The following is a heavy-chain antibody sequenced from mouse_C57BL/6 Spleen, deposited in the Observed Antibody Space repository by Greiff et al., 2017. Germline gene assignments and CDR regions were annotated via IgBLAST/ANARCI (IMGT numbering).Heavy chain of an antibody. D-gene: IGHD4-1*01. CDR3: AGYFYAMDY. J-gene: IGHJ4*01. CDR2: IYPGNSDT. Sequence: VHVKQSGTVLVRPGASVKMSCKASGYTFTSYWMHWVKQRPGQGLEWIGAIYPGNSDTSYNQKFKGKAKLTAVTSASTAYMELSSLTIEDSAVYYCAGYFYAMDYWGQGTSVTVSA. CDR1: GYTFTSYW. V-gene: IGHV1-5*01.